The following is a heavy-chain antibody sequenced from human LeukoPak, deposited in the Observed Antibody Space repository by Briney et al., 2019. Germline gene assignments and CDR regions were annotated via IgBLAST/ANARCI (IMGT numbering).Heavy chain of an antibody. CDR1: GFTFSSYS. V-gene: IGHV3-21*01. J-gene: IGHJ4*02. D-gene: IGHD6-13*01. CDR3: ARIGYRSSTFDY. CDR2: ISSSSSYI. Sequence: PGGSLRLSCAASGFTFSSYSMNWVRQAPGKGLEWVSSISSSSSYIYYADSVKGRFTISRDNAKNSVYLQMTSLRAEDTAVYYCARIGYRSSTFDYWGQGTLVTVST.